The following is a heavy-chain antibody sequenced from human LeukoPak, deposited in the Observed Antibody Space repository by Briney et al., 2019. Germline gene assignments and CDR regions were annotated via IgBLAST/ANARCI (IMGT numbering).Heavy chain of an antibody. CDR1: EFIFKKYT. Sequence: GGSLRLSCAGSEFIFKKYTMHWVRQAPGKGLEWVSSITTSSSHIYYADSVKGRFTISRDNANNSLYLQMNSLRDEDTAVYFCATLDYGGNSDDHWGQGTLVAVSS. CDR2: ITTSSSHI. CDR3: ATLDYGGNSDDH. D-gene: IGHD4-23*01. V-gene: IGHV3-21*01. J-gene: IGHJ5*02.